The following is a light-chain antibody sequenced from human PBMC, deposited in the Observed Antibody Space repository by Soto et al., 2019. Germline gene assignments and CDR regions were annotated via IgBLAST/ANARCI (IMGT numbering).Light chain of an antibody. V-gene: IGKV3-15*01. CDR3: QQYYDYPPLI. CDR1: RNINRK. Sequence: EIVMTQSPATLSVSPGVKATLSCRASRNINRKLAWYQQKPGQAPRLLISGASTSATGIPARFSGSGSGTEFTLTISSPQSEDFAVYYCQQYYDYPPLIFGGGTKVEIK. CDR2: GAS. J-gene: IGKJ4*01.